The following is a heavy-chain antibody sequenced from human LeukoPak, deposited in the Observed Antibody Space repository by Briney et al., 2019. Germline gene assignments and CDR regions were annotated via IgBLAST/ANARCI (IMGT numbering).Heavy chain of an antibody. CDR3: ARAPLSGQQQLLYMDV. CDR2: IIPIFGTA. V-gene: IGHV1-69*05. CDR1: GGTFSSYA. Sequence: SVKVSCKASGGTFSSYAISWVRQAPGQGLEWMAGIIPIFGTANYAQKFQGRVTITTDESTSTAYMELSSLRSEDTAVYYCARAPLSGQQQLLYMDVWGKGTTVTVSS. D-gene: IGHD6-13*01. J-gene: IGHJ6*03.